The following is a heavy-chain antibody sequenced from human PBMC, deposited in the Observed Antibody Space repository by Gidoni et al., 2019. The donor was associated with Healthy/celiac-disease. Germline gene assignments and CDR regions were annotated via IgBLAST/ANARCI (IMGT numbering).Heavy chain of an antibody. Sequence: QVQLVESGGGVVQPGRSLRRSCAASGFTFCSYGMHWVRQAPGKGLGWVAVISYDGSNKYYADSVKGRFTISRDNSKNTLYLQMNSLRAEDTAVYYCAKFMTTVTVSGMDVWGQGTTVTVSS. CDR2: ISYDGSNK. D-gene: IGHD4-17*01. CDR1: GFTFCSYG. CDR3: AKFMTTVTVSGMDV. J-gene: IGHJ6*02. V-gene: IGHV3-30*18.